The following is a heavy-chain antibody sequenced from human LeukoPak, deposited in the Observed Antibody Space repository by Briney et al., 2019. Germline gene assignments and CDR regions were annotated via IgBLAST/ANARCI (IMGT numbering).Heavy chain of an antibody. Sequence: ASVKVSCKASGGTFSSYAISWVRQAPGQGLEWMGRIIPIFGTANYAQKFQGRVTITADKSTSTAYMELSSPRSEDTAVYYCARDGDYYDSSGNDYWGQGTLVTVSS. J-gene: IGHJ4*02. V-gene: IGHV1-69*06. CDR3: ARDGDYYDSSGNDY. D-gene: IGHD3-22*01. CDR2: IIPIFGTA. CDR1: GGTFSSYA.